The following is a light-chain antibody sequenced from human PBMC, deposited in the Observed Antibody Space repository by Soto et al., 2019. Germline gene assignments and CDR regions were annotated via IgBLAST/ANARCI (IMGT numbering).Light chain of an antibody. CDR3: EQYNDFPWP. V-gene: IGKV1-5*03. J-gene: IGKJ1*01. Sequence: DIQMTQSPSTLSTSVGDRVTITCRASQSISSWLAWYQQKPGKAPKLLIYKASSLESGVPSRFSGSGSETEFTFTISSLQPDDFATYYCEQYNDFPWPFGQGTKVEIK. CDR1: QSISSW. CDR2: KAS.